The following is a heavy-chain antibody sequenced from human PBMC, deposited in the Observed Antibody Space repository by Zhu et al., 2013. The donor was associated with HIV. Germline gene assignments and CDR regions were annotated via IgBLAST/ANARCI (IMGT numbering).Heavy chain of an antibody. CDR3: ARDRAAPTYYFDY. J-gene: IGHJ4*02. Sequence: QVQLVQSGAEVKKPGASVKVSCKASGYTFTTYGISWVRQAPGQGLEWMGWISAYNVNTNYAQKLQGRVTMTIDTSTRTAYMELRSPRSDDTAVYYCARDRAAPTYYFDYWGQGTLVTVSS. V-gene: IGHV1-18*01. D-gene: IGHD6-13*01. CDR2: ISAYNVNT. CDR1: GYTFTTYG.